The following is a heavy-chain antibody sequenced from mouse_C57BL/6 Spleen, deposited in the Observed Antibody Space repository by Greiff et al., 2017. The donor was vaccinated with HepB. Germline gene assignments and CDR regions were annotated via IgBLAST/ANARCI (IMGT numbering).Heavy chain of an antibody. V-gene: IGHV1-82*01. CDR3: ARSIYGSSYPQPAWFAY. D-gene: IGHD1-1*01. CDR1: GYAFSSSW. CDR2: IYPGDGDT. Sequence: QVQLQQSGPELVKPGASVKISCKASGYAFSSSWMNWVKQRPGKGLEWIGRIYPGDGDTNYNGKFKGKATLTADKSSSTAYMQLSSLTSEDSAVYFCARSIYGSSYPQPAWFAYWGQGTLVTVSA. J-gene: IGHJ3*01.